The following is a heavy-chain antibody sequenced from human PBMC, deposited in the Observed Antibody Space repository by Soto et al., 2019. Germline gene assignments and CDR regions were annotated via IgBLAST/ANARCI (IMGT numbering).Heavy chain of an antibody. V-gene: IGHV4-34*01. CDR2: VHPSGST. Sequence: PSETLSLTCAVFSASLGDHYWAWIRQSPDKGLEWIGEVHPSGSTDYNPSLKSRLTLSLDTSKNQFSLTMKSVTAADTGVYYCASHPLNWSDADSWGQGVLVTV. D-gene: IGHD1-1*01. J-gene: IGHJ4*02. CDR1: SASLGDHY. CDR3: ASHPLNWSDADS.